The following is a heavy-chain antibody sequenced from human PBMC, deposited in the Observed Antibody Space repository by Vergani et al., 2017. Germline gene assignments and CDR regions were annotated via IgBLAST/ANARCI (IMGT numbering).Heavy chain of an antibody. CDR3: VREQQLAYYFDY. CDR1: GYSISSGYY. J-gene: IGHJ4*02. V-gene: IGHV4-38-2*01. Sequence: QVQLQESGPGLVKPSETLSLTCAVSGYSISSGYYWGWIRQPPGKGLEWIGSIYHSGSTNYNPSLKSRVTISVDTSKNQFSLKLSSVTAADTAVYYCVREQQLAYYFDYWGQGTLVTVSS. CDR2: IYHSGST. D-gene: IGHD6-13*01.